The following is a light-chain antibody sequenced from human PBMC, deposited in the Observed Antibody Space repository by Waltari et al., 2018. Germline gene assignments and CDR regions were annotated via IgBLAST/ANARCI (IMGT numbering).Light chain of an antibody. Sequence: DIVMTQSPDSLAVSLGERATINCKSTQSILYSSNNKNYLAGYQQKPGQSPKLLFYWASTRESGVPDRFSGSGSGTDFTLTISSLQTEDVAVYYCQQYYSTPFTFGGGTKVEIK. CDR3: QQYYSTPFT. V-gene: IGKV4-1*01. CDR1: QSILYSSNNKNY. CDR2: WAS. J-gene: IGKJ4*01.